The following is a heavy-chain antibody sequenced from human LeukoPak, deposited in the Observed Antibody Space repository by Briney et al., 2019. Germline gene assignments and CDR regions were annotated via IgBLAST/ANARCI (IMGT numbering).Heavy chain of an antibody. V-gene: IGHV3-9*01. Sequence: GGSPRLSCAASGFTFDDYAMHWVRQAPGKGLEWVSGISWNSGSIGYADSVKGRFTISRDNAKNSLYLQMNSLRAEDTALYYCAKVGSEYYYDSSGPYGMDVWGQGTTVTVSS. J-gene: IGHJ6*02. CDR2: ISWNSGSI. CDR3: AKVGSEYYYDSSGPYGMDV. D-gene: IGHD3-22*01. CDR1: GFTFDDYA.